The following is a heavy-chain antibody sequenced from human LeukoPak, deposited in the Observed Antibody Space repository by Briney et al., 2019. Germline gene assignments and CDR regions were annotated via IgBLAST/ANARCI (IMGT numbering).Heavy chain of an antibody. CDR3: ARGLITIFGTRCGMDV. CDR1: GYTFTSYD. V-gene: IGHV1-8*01. D-gene: IGHD3-3*01. Sequence: ASVKVSCKASGYTFTSYDINWVRQATRQGLEWMGWMNPNSGNTGYAQKFQGRVTMTRNTSISTAYMELSSLRSEDTAVYYCARGLITIFGTRCGMDVWGQGTTVTVSS. J-gene: IGHJ6*02. CDR2: MNPNSGNT.